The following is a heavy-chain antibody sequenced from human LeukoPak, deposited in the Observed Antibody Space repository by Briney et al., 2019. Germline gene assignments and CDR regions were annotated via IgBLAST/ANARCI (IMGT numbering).Heavy chain of an antibody. J-gene: IGHJ4*02. D-gene: IGHD3-22*01. CDR3: ARAYYDSSGYYHLTFDY. V-gene: IGHV1-8*01. Sequence: ASVKVSCKASGYTFTSYDINWVRQATGQGLEWMGWMNPNSGNTGYAQKFQGRVTMTRNTSISTAYMELSSLRSEDTAVYYCARAYYDSSGYYHLTFDYWGQGTLVTVSS. CDR1: GYTFTSYD. CDR2: MNPNSGNT.